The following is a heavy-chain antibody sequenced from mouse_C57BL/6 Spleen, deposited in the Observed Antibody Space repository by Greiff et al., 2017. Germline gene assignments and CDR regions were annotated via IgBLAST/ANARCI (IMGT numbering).Heavy chain of an antibody. Sequence: EVNLVESEGGLVQPGSSMKLSCTASGFTFSDYYMAWVRQVPEKGLEWVANINYDGSSTYYLDSLKSRFIISRDNAKNILYLQMSSLKSEDTATYYCARVWDLYYFDYWGQGTTLTVSS. CDR2: INYDGSST. J-gene: IGHJ2*01. D-gene: IGHD4-1*01. V-gene: IGHV5-16*01. CDR1: GFTFSDYY. CDR3: ARVWDLYYFDY.